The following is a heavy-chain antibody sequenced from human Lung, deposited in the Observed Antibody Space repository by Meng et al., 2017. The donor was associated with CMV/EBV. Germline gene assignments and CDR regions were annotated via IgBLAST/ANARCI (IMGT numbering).Heavy chain of an antibody. CDR3: ARDLSIVPAAISYYYGMEV. CDR2: ISSSSSYI. J-gene: IGHJ6*02. V-gene: IGHV3-21*01. CDR1: GFTFSSYS. D-gene: IGHD2-2*02. Sequence: ESLKISCAASGFTFSSYSMNWVRQAPGKGLEWVSSISSSSSYIYYADSVKGRFTISRDNAKNSLYLQMNSLRAEDTAVYYCARDLSIVPAAISYYYGMEVWGPGTXVTVSS.